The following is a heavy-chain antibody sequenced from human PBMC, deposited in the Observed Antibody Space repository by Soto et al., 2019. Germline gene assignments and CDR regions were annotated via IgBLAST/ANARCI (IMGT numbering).Heavy chain of an antibody. CDR2: ISYDGSNK. Sequence: QVQLVESGGGVVQPGRSLRLSCAASGFTFSSYGMHWVRQAPGKGLEWVAVISYDGSNKYYADSVKGRFTISRENSKNALYLQMNSLRAEDTAVYYCAKNARRTTVNFDYWGQGTLVTVSS. D-gene: IGHD4-17*01. CDR1: GFTFSSYG. J-gene: IGHJ4*02. V-gene: IGHV3-30*18. CDR3: AKNARRTTVNFDY.